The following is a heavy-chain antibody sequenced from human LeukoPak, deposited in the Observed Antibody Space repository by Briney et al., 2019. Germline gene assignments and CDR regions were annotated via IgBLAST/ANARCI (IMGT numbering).Heavy chain of an antibody. V-gene: IGHV4-59*01. D-gene: IGHD2-2*01. CDR2: IYYSGST. J-gene: IGHJ6*03. CDR3: ARLGYCSSTSCYGPIYYYYYMDV. Sequence: PSETLSLTCTVSGGSISSYYWSWIRQPPGKGLERIGYIYYSGSTNYNPSLKSRVTISVDTSKNQFSLKLSSVTAADTAVYYCARLGYCSSTSCYGPIYYYYYMDVWGKGTTVTVSS. CDR1: GGSISSYY.